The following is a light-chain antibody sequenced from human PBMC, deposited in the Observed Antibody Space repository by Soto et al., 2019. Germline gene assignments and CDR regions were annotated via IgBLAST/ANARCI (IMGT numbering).Light chain of an antibody. V-gene: IGLV2-14*01. CDR2: DVS. CDR1: SSDVGGYNY. Sequence: QSALTQPASVSGSPGQSITISCTGTSSDVGGYNYVSWYQQHPGKAPKLMIYDVSNRPSGVSNRFSGSKSGNTASLTISGLHAEDEADYYCRSYTSSSTLLYVFGTGTKLTVL. CDR3: RSYTSSSTLLYV. J-gene: IGLJ1*01.